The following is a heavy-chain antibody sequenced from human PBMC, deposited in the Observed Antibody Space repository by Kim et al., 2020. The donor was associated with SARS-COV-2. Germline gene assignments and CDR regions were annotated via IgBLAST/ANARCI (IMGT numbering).Heavy chain of an antibody. D-gene: IGHD3-10*01. CDR2: TYYRSKWYN. J-gene: IGHJ5*02. Sequence: SQTLSLTCAISGDSISSNSAAWSWIRQSPSRGLEWLGRTYYRSKWYNDYAVSVKTRITINPDTSKNQLSLQLSSVTPEDTAVYYCTREGRYGSGENWFDPWGQGTLVTVSS. CDR1: GDSISSNSAA. CDR3: TREGRYGSGENWFDP. V-gene: IGHV6-1*01.